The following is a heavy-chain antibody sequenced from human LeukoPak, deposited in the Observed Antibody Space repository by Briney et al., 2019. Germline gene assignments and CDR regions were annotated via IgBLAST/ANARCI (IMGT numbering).Heavy chain of an antibody. J-gene: IGHJ4*02. CDR1: GFTFSSHV. V-gene: IGHV3-23*01. Sequence: GGSLRLSCAASGFTFSSHVMSWVRHAPRKGLEWVSTISGGGDSTYYADSVKGRFSISRDNSKNTLYLQMNSLRAEDTAVYYCAKREYYYGSGSSYYFDSWGQGTLVTVSS. CDR3: AKREYYYGSGSSYYFDS. D-gene: IGHD3-10*01. CDR2: ISGGGDST.